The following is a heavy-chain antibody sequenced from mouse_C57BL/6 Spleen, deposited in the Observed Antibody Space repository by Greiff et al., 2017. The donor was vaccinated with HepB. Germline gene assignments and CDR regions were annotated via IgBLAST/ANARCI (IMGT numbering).Heavy chain of an antibody. V-gene: IGHV1-26*01. D-gene: IGHD2-3*01. Sequence: VQLQQSGPELVKPGASVKISCKASGYTFTDYYMNWVKQSHGKSLEWIGDINPNNGGTSYNQKFKGKATLTADKSSSTAYMELRSLTSEDSAVYFCARGTSDGYYLDYWGQGTTLTVSS. CDR3: ARGTSDGYYLDY. CDR2: INPNNGGT. CDR1: GYTFTDYY. J-gene: IGHJ2*01.